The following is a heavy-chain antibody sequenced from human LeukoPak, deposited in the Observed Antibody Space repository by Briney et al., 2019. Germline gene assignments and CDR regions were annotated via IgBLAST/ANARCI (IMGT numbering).Heavy chain of an antibody. D-gene: IGHD3-9*01. CDR1: GFIFSTYS. CDR3: AKDSGYYDILTGYYTSGAFDI. Sequence: AGGSLRLSCAASGFIFSTYSMHWVRQAPGKGLEWVAGISSDGNNIFYADSVKGRFTISRDFSKSTLYLQMNSLRAEDTAVYYCAKDSGYYDILTGYYTSGAFDIWGQGTMVTVSS. CDR2: ISSDGNNI. J-gene: IGHJ3*02. V-gene: IGHV3-30*04.